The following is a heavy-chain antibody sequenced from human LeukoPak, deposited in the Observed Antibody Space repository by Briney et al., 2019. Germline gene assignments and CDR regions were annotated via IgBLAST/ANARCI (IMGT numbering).Heavy chain of an antibody. CDR3: ARDLLLRYTWSFEK. CDR1: GFIFSNYG. D-gene: IGHD3-16*02. J-gene: IGHJ4*02. V-gene: IGHV3-33*01. Sequence: GSLRLSCAASGFIFSNYGMHWVRRAPGKGLEWVAIIWYDGSNRYYADSVKGRFTVSRDNSKNTLYLQMTSLRAEDSAVYYCARDLLLRYTWSFEKWGQGTLVTVSS. CDR2: IWYDGSNR.